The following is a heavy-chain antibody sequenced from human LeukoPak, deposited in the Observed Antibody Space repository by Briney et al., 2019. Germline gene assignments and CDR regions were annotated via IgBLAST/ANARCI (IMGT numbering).Heavy chain of an antibody. CDR2: INPSGGST. J-gene: IGHJ4*02. V-gene: IGHV1-46*01. Sequence: ASVKVSCRASGYTFTSYYMHWVRQAPGQGLEWMGIINPSGGSTSYAQKFQGRVTMTRDMSTSTVYMELSSLRSEDTAIYYCAREGRGVPGAIAAVKGFDYWGQGTLVTVSS. CDR1: GYTFTSYY. CDR3: AREGRGVPGAIAAVKGFDY. D-gene: IGHD6-13*01.